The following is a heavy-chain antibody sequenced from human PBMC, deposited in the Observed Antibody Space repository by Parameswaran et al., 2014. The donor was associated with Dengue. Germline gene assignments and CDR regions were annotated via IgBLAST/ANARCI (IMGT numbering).Heavy chain of an antibody. CDR2: ISGSGGST. Sequence: VRQMPGKGLEWVSGISGSGGSTYYADSVKGRFTISRDNSKNTLYLQMNSLRAEDTAVYYCAKDWRRIDPWGQGTLVTVSS. V-gene: IGHV3-23*01. J-gene: IGHJ5*02. CDR3: AKDWRRIDP.